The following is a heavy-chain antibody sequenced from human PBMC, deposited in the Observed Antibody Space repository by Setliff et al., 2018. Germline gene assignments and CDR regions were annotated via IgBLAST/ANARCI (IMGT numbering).Heavy chain of an antibody. CDR2: IYHSGGT. CDR3: ARSAGYSSSWYNYYYGMDV. Sequence: SETLSLTCAVSGYSISSGYYWGWIRQPPGKGLEWIGSIYHSGGTYYNPSLKSRVTISVDTSKNQFSLKLSSVTAADTAVYYCARSAGYSSSWYNYYYGMDVWGQGTTVTVSS. D-gene: IGHD6-13*01. V-gene: IGHV4-38-2*01. J-gene: IGHJ6*02. CDR1: GYSISSGYY.